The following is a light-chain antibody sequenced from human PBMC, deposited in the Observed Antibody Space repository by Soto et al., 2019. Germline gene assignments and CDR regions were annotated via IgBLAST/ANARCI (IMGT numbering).Light chain of an antibody. CDR2: DAS. Sequence: DIQIAQSPSSLSSSVGDRVTNTCQAGQDLSNYLNWYQQKPGKAPEVLIYDASNLETGVPSRFSGSGSGTDFTFTISSLQPEDIATYYCQQYHNLPLTFGGGTKVEIK. CDR1: QDLSNY. CDR3: QQYHNLPLT. V-gene: IGKV1-33*01. J-gene: IGKJ4*01.